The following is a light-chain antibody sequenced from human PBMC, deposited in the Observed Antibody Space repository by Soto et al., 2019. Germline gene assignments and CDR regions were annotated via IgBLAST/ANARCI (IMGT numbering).Light chain of an antibody. Sequence: DIVLTQSPATLSVSPGERATLSCRASQSVSTNLAWYQRKLGQAPRLLIYGASTRVTGIPARFSGSGSGTDFTLTISYLKSEDFGIYYCQQYYNGRPPVTFGGGTKVES. CDR2: GAS. CDR3: QQYYNGRPPVT. J-gene: IGKJ4*01. V-gene: IGKV3-15*01. CDR1: QSVSTN.